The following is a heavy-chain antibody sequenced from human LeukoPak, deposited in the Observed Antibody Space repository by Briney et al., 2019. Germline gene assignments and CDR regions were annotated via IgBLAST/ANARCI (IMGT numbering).Heavy chain of an antibody. J-gene: IGHJ4*02. CDR2: ISGSGVTT. Sequence: GGSLRLSCEASGFTFSSYAMSWVRQAPGKGLEWVSAISGSGVTTHYADSVRGRFTVSTDSSKSTLYLQMNSLRAEDTAIYYCAKSPGYWTHDYWGQGILVTVSS. V-gene: IGHV3-23*01. D-gene: IGHD1-1*01. CDR1: GFTFSSYA. CDR3: AKSPGYWTHDY.